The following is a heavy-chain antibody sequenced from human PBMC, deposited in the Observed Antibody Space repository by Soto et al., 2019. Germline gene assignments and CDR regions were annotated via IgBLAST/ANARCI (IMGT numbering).Heavy chain of an antibody. V-gene: IGHV4-4*02. Sequence: SETLSLTCTVSGGSISSHDWWTWVRQPPGKGLEWIGESHQSGNTHYNSSLESRVTISLDKSKNQLSLQLTSVTVADTAVYYCATRDTGRVYWGQGTLVTVSS. CDR3: ATRDTGRVY. D-gene: IGHD5-18*01. CDR1: GGSISSHDW. J-gene: IGHJ4*02. CDR2: SHQSGNT.